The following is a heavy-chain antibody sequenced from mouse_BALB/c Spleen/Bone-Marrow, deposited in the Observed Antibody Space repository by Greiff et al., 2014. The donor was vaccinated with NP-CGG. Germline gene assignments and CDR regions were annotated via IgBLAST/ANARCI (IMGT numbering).Heavy chain of an antibody. V-gene: IGHV2-9*02. Sequence: VKLVESGPGLVAPSQSLSITCTVSGFSLTSYGVHWVRQPPGKGLEWLGVIWAGGSTNYNSALMSRLSISKDNSKSQVFLKMNSLQTDDTAMYYCARCYYGYAMDYWGQGTSVTVSS. CDR3: ARCYYGYAMDY. D-gene: IGHD1-1*01. CDR1: GFSLTSYG. J-gene: IGHJ4*01. CDR2: IWAGGST.